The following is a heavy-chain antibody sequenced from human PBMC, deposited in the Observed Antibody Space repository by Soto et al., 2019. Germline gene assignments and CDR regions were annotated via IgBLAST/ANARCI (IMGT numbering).Heavy chain of an antibody. V-gene: IGHV4-31*03. Sequence: PSETLSLTCTVSGGSISSGGYYWNWIRQHPGKGLEWIGYIYYSGSTYYNPSLKSRVTISVDTSKNQFSLKLSSVTAAVTAVYYCARRWGRSFDYWGQGTLVTVSS. CDR3: ARRWGRSFDY. D-gene: IGHD2-15*01. CDR1: GGSISSGGYY. J-gene: IGHJ4*02. CDR2: IYYSGST.